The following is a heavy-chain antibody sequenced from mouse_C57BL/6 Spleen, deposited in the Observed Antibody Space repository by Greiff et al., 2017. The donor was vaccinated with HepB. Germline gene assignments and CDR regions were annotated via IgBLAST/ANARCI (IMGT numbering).Heavy chain of an antibody. CDR1: GYAFSSSW. Sequence: VKLMESGPELVKPGASVKISCKASGYAFSSSWMNWVKQRPGKGLEWIGRIYPGDGDTNYNGKFKGKATLTADKSSSTAYMQLSSLTSEDSAVYFCARWDDDGYYEYAMDYWGQGTSVTVSS. CDR3: ARWDDDGYYEYAMDY. D-gene: IGHD2-3*01. CDR2: IYPGDGDT. V-gene: IGHV1-82*01. J-gene: IGHJ4*01.